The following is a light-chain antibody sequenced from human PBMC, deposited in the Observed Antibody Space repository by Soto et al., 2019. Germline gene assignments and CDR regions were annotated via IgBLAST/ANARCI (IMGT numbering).Light chain of an antibody. CDR2: GAS. V-gene: IGKV3-15*01. CDR1: QSVSSN. J-gene: IGKJ2*01. CDR3: QQYNNWPSYT. Sequence: EIVMTQSPATLSVSPGERATLSCRASQSVSSNLAWYQQKPGQAPRLLIYGASTMATGIPARFSGSGSGTEFTLNISSLQSEDFAVYYCQQYNNWPSYTFGQGTKLEIK.